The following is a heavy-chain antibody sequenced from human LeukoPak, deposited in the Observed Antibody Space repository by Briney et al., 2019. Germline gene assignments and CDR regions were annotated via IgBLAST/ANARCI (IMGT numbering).Heavy chain of an antibody. J-gene: IGHJ4*02. Sequence: PSETLSLTCTVSGLSITTYYWSWVRQPPGKGLEWIGLIHYSGSTTYNPSLKSRVTISIDTSKNQFSLHLSSVTAADTAVYYCARDIREVGDSHYFDYWGQGALVTVTS. D-gene: IGHD1-26*01. CDR3: ARDIREVGDSHYFDY. CDR1: GLSITTYY. V-gene: IGHV4-59*01. CDR2: IHYSGST.